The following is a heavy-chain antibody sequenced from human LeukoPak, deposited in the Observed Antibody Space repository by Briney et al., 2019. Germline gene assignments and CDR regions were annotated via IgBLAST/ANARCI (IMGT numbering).Heavy chain of an antibody. CDR3: ARASGYCSGGSCYSWFDP. D-gene: IGHD2-15*01. J-gene: IGHJ5*02. CDR1: GFTFSDYS. V-gene: IGHV3-33*01. Sequence: GGSLRLSCATSGFTFSDYSLHWVRQAPGKGLEWVAMIWYDDSKKYYADSVKGRFTISRDNAKNTLYLQMNSLRAEDTAVYYCARASGYCSGGSCYSWFDPWGQGTLVTVSS. CDR2: IWYDDSKK.